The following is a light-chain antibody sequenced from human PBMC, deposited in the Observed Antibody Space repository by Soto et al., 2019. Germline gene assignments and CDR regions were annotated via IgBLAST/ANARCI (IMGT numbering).Light chain of an antibody. CDR3: QQYNNWPPIT. V-gene: IGKV3D-15*01. CDR2: GAS. J-gene: IGKJ5*01. Sequence: ETVMPQSPATLSVSPGERAALSCRASQSVSSKLAWYQQKPGQAPRLLIYGASTRATGIPARFSGSGSGTEFTLSISSLQSEDFAVYYCQQYNNWPPITFGQGTRLEI. CDR1: QSVSSK.